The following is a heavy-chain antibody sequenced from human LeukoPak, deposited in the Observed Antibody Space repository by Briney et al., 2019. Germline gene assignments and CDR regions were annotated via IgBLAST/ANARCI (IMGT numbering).Heavy chain of an antibody. V-gene: IGHV1-2*02. D-gene: IGHD3-10*01. J-gene: IGHJ4*02. CDR3: AREASGSGGCDY. CDR1: GFTVTDYF. CDR2: IHPNSGDT. Sequence: ASVKVSCKTSGFTVTDYFIHWVRQAPGQGLEYMGWIHPNSGDTKSVQKFQGRVTMTRDTSISTAYMELSRLRSDDTAIFYCAREASGSGGCDYWGQGALVTVSS.